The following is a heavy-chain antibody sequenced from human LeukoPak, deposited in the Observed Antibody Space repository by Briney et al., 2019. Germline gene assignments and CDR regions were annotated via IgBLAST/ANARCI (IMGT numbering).Heavy chain of an antibody. CDR2: MNQGGSEI. J-gene: IGHJ4*02. D-gene: IGHD4-17*01. Sequence: GGSLRLSCEGSAFIFSGHWMNWVRQTPGKGLEWVANMNQGGSEIYYLDSVKGRFTISRDNAKNSLYLQMNSLRAEDTAVYYCARGWMTTVSSLNYWGQGTLVTVSS. CDR3: ARGWMTTVSSLNY. V-gene: IGHV3-7*01. CDR1: AFIFSGHW.